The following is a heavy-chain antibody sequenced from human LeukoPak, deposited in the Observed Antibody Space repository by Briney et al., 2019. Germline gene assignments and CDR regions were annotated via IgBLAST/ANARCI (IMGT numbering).Heavy chain of an antibody. CDR1: GYTFSSFS. CDR3: VRLRRNSDTSGYYYYYDF. J-gene: IGHJ4*02. D-gene: IGHD3-22*01. CDR2: ISVRSNYI. Sequence: GGSLRLFCVASGYTFSSFSINWVREAPGKGVEGVSSISVRSNYIYYADSVRGRFSISRDDARDSLFLQMNSLRAEDTAVYYCVRLRRNSDTSGYYYYYDFWGQGTLVTVSS. V-gene: IGHV3-21*01.